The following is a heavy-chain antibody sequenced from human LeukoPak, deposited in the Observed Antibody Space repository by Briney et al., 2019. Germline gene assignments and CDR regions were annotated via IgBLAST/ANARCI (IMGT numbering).Heavy chain of an antibody. CDR3: AKGQWLVRSLFDY. D-gene: IGHD6-19*01. CDR2: IGSGGSTL. CDR1: GFTFSAYS. Sequence: QTGGSLRLSCAPSGFTFSAYSMNWVRQAPGKGLEWVSYIGSGGSTLYYADSVKGRFTISRDNAKNSLYLQMNSLRAEDTAVYYCAKGQWLVRSLFDYWGQGTLVTVSS. V-gene: IGHV3-48*01. J-gene: IGHJ4*02.